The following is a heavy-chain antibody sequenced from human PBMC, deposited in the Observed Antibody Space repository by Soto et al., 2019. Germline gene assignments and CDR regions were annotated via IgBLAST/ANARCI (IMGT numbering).Heavy chain of an antibody. Sequence: PGGSLRLSCAASGFTFSSYWMSWVRQAPGKGLEWVANIKQDGSEKYYVDSVKGLFTISRDNAKNSLHLQMNSLRAEDTAVYYGGREGQQPPLYDYCGMDVWGQRXTVSVYS. CDR3: GREGQQPPLYDYCGMDV. J-gene: IGHJ6*02. CDR1: GFTFSSYW. D-gene: IGHD6-13*01. V-gene: IGHV3-7*01. CDR2: IKQDGSEK.